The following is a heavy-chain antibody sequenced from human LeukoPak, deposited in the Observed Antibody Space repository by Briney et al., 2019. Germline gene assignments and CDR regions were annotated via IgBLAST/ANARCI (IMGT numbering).Heavy chain of an antibody. CDR1: GFTFDDYA. Sequence: PGGSLRLSCAASGFTFDDYAMHWVRQAPGKGLEWVGYIYYSGSTNYNPSLKSRVTISVDTSKNQFSLKLSSVTAADTAVYYCAGTLSIFGVVPWDYWGQGTLVTVSS. CDR2: IYYSGST. D-gene: IGHD3-3*01. J-gene: IGHJ4*02. V-gene: IGHV4-59*01. CDR3: AGTLSIFGVVPWDY.